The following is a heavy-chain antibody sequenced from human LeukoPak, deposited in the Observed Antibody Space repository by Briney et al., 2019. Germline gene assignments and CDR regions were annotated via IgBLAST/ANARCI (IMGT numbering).Heavy chain of an antibody. J-gene: IGHJ5*02. V-gene: IGHV3-23*01. CDR1: GFTFNSNA. CDR2: ISGSGGST. CDR3: AKDAGKWEQPHWFDP. Sequence: GGSLRLSCATSGFTFNSNAMSWVRQAPGKGLEWVSAISGSGGSTYYADSVKGRFTISRDDSNNTLYLQMNSLKVEDTAVYYCAKDAGKWEQPHWFDPWGQGALVTVSS. D-gene: IGHD1-26*01.